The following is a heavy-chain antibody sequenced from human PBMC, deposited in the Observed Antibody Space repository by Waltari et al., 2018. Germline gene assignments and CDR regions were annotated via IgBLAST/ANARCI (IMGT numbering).Heavy chain of an antibody. CDR2: INHSGRT. CDR3: ARVGLAARFTGGWFDP. Sequence: QVQLQQWGAGLLKPSETLSLTCAVYGGSFSGYYWSWIRQPPGKGLEWIGEINHSGRTNFNPSLKSRVTMSVDTSKNQFSLKLSSLTAADTAIYYCARVGLAARFTGGWFDPWGQGTLVTVSS. V-gene: IGHV4-34*01. D-gene: IGHD6-6*01. CDR1: GGSFSGYY. J-gene: IGHJ5*02.